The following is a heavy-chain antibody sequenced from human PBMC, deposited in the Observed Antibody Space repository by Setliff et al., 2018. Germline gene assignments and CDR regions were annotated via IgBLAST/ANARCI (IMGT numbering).Heavy chain of an antibody. CDR1: GFNVSNNE. Sequence: GSLRLSCEVSGFNVSNNEMSWVRQAPGEGLDWVAFVRFDGTYKYYADSVKGRFTISRDNSDNTLYLQMNSLRVEDTAVYYCAKVKKPLIRGSAFDYWGQGTLVTVSS. CDR2: VRFDGTYK. J-gene: IGHJ4*02. V-gene: IGHV3-30*02. CDR3: AKVKKPLIRGSAFDY. D-gene: IGHD2-21*01.